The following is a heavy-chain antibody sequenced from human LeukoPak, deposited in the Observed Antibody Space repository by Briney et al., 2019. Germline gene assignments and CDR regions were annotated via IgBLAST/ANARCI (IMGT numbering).Heavy chain of an antibody. J-gene: IGHJ6*04. CDR2: IYYSGSI. D-gene: IGHD6-19*01. CDR3: ARDRIAVAGTAGMDV. V-gene: IGHV4-39*07. CDR1: GGSISSSSYY. Sequence: NASETLSLTCTVSGGSISSSSYYWGWIRQPPGKGLEWIGSIYYSGSIYYNPSLKSRVTMSVDTSKNQFSLKLSSVTAADTAVYYCARDRIAVAGTAGMDVWGKGTTVTVSS.